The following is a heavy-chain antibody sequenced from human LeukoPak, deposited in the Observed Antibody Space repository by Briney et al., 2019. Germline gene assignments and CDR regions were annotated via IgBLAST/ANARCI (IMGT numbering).Heavy chain of an antibody. J-gene: IGHJ5*02. CDR1: GGSISSGDYY. D-gene: IGHD2-8*01. V-gene: IGHV4-30-4*01. CDR3: ARAMTYYNWFDP. Sequence: PSETLSLTCTVSGGSISSGDYYWSWIRQPPGTGLEWIGYIYFSESTYYNPSLKSRVTISADTSKNQFSLKMSSVTAADAAVYFCARAMTYYNWFDPWGQGTLVTVSS. CDR2: IYFSEST.